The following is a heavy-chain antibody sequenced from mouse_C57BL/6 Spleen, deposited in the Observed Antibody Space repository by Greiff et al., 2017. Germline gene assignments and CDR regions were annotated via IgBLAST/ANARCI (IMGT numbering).Heavy chain of an antibody. CDR2: ISDGGSYT. V-gene: IGHV5-4*03. J-gene: IGHJ4*01. CDR3: ARDRYAMDY. CDR1: GFSFRCYA. Sequence: DVMLVESGGGLVKPGGSLKLSCAASGFSFRCYAISWVRQTPEKRLEWVATISDGGSYTYYPDNVKGRFTISGDNAKNNLYLQMSTLKSEDTAMYYCARDRYAMDYWGQENSVTDSS.